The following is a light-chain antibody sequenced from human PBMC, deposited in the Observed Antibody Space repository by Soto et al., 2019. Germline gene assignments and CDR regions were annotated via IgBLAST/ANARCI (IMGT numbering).Light chain of an antibody. V-gene: IGLV2-14*03. CDR3: SSYTGASALYV. CDR2: NVA. Sequence: QSALTQPASVSGSPGQSITISCTGTSSDIGGYNYVAWYQQHLGKAPKLIIYNVAVRPSGVSNRFSGSKSGNTASLAISGLQPEDEAHYYCSSYTGASALYVFGTGTKLT. CDR1: SSDIGGYNY. J-gene: IGLJ1*01.